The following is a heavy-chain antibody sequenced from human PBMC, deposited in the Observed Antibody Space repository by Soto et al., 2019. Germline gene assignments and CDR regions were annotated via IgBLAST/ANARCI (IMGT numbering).Heavy chain of an antibody. CDR1: GGSFSGYY. CDR2: INHSGST. J-gene: IGHJ4*02. D-gene: IGHD2-21*02. CDR3: AREYGGNSGTFDY. Sequence: QVQLQQWGARLLKPSETLSLTCAVYGGSFSGYYWSWIRQPPGKGLEWIGEINHSGSTNYNPSLKSRVTISVDTSKNQFSLKLSSVTAADTAVYYCAREYGGNSGTFDYWGQGTLVTVSS. V-gene: IGHV4-34*01.